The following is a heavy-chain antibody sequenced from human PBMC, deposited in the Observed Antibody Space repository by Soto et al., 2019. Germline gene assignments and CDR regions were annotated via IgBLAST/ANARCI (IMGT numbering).Heavy chain of an antibody. D-gene: IGHD3-3*01. CDR1: GYTFTSYD. J-gene: IGHJ4*02. Sequence: GPVKVSCKASGYTFTSYDINWVRQAPGQGLEGIVWMNPNSGNTGYSHKFQGRVTMTRNTSISIAYMGLSSLRSEHADVYYCARAEEGDFWRANAYWCQGTLVTVSS. V-gene: IGHV1-8*01. CDR2: MNPNSGNT. CDR3: ARAEEGDFWRANAY.